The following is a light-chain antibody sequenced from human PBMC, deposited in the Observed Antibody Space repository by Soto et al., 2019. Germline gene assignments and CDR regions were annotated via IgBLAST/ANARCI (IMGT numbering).Light chain of an antibody. J-gene: IGLJ1*01. CDR1: SSDVGGYNY. CDR2: VVS. V-gene: IGLV2-14*01. Sequence: QSVLTQPASVSGSPGQSIAISCTGTSSDVGGYNYVSWHQQHPGKAPKVLISVVSNRPSGVPDRFSGSTSVNSASLTISGLQADDEADYYCCLYIGATTYVFGTGTKVTVL. CDR3: CLYIGATTYV.